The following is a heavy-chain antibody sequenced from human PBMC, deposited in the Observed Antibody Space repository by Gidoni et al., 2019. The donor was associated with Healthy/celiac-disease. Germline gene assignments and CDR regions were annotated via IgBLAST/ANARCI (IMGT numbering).Heavy chain of an antibody. Sequence: EVQLVQSGAEVTKPGASLRISCKGSGYSFTSYWISWVRQMPGKGLEWMGRIDPSDSYTNYSPSFQGHVTISADKSISTAYLQWSSLKASDTAMYYGASVLGYCSNGVCSDYYYYGMDVWGQGTTVTVSS. CDR1: GYSFTSYW. CDR2: IDPSDSYT. D-gene: IGHD2-8*01. CDR3: ASVLGYCSNGVCSDYYYYGMDV. V-gene: IGHV5-10-1*03. J-gene: IGHJ6*02.